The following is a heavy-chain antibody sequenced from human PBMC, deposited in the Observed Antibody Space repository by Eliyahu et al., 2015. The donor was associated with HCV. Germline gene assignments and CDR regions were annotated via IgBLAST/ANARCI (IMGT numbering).Heavy chain of an antibody. V-gene: IGHV4-59*01. J-gene: IGHJ5*02. Sequence: QVQLQESGPGLVKPSETLSLTCTVSGGXXTTYYWXWIRQPPGKGLEWIGYIHFRGSTNYNPSLKSRVTISVDTSKNQFSLNLTSVTAADTAVYYCASGGGGIAVAGTGGWFDPWGQGTLVTVSS. CDR3: ASGGGGIAVAGTGGWFDP. CDR1: GGXXTTYY. D-gene: IGHD6-19*01. CDR2: IHFRGST.